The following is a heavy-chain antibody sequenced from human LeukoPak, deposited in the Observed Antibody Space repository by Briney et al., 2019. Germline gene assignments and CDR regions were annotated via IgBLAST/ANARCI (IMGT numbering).Heavy chain of an antibody. CDR2: IYTSGST. CDR1: GGSISSYY. D-gene: IGHD3-3*01. CDR3: ARRTASRIDFWSGYSHGYYYMDV. J-gene: IGHJ6*03. Sequence: SETLSLTRTVSGGSISSYYWSWIRQPAGKGLEWIGRIYTSGSTNYNPSLKSRVTMSVDTSKNQYSLKLSSVTAADTAVYYCARRTASRIDFWSGYSHGYYYMDVWGKGTTVTVSS. V-gene: IGHV4-4*07.